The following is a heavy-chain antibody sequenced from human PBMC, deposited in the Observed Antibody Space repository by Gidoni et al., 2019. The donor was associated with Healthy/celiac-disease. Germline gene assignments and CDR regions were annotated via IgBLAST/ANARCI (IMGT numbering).Heavy chain of an antibody. CDR3: ARGFAPSGSSYYYYYGMDV. J-gene: IGHJ6*02. Sequence: QVQLQESGPGLVKPSGTLSLTCAVSGGSISSSNWWSWVRQPPGKGLEWIGEIYHSGSTNYNPSLKSRVTISVDKSKNQFSLKLSSVTAADTAVYYCARGFAPSGSSYYYYYGMDVWGQGTTVTVSS. V-gene: IGHV4-4*02. CDR2: IYHSGST. CDR1: GGSISSSNW. D-gene: IGHD3-10*01.